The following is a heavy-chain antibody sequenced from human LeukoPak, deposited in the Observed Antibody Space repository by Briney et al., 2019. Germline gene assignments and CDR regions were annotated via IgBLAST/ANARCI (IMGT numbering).Heavy chain of an antibody. J-gene: IGHJ4*02. CDR3: ARHRDYGSGRFFDH. D-gene: IGHD3-10*01. CDR1: GDSIGPYS. CDR2: IQTSGST. V-gene: IGHV4-4*07. Sequence: SETLSLTCTVSGDSIGPYSWSWIRQPAGKGLEWIGRIQTSGSTNYNPSLKSRVSMSIDTSKNQFSLNLSSVTAADTAVYYCARHRDYGSGRFFDHWGQGALVTVSS.